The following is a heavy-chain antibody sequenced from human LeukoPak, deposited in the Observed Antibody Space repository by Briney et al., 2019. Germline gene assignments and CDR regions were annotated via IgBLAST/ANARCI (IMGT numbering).Heavy chain of an antibody. D-gene: IGHD1-26*01. Sequence: GGSLRLSCAASGFTFSSYAMSWVRQAPGKGLEWVSAISGSGGSTYYADSLKGRFTISRDNSKNTLYLQMNSLRAEDTAIYYCAKEYTGTFSPFPSYFDNWGQGTLVTVSS. CDR2: ISGSGGST. CDR3: AKEYTGTFSPFPSYFDN. J-gene: IGHJ4*02. CDR1: GFTFSSYA. V-gene: IGHV3-23*01.